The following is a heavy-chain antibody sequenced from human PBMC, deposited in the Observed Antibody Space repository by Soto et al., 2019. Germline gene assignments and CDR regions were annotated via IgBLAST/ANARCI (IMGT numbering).Heavy chain of an antibody. Sequence: ASVKVSCKASGYTFTSYGISWVRQAPGQGLEWMGWISAYNGNTNYAQKLQGRVTMTTDTSTSTAYMELRSLRSDDTAVYYCARSVKGLSVSSGELLGYYYYYMDVWGKGTTVTVSS. CDR2: ISAYNGNT. CDR1: GYTFTSYG. D-gene: IGHD6-19*01. V-gene: IGHV1-18*01. CDR3: ARSVKGLSVSSGELLGYYYYYMDV. J-gene: IGHJ6*03.